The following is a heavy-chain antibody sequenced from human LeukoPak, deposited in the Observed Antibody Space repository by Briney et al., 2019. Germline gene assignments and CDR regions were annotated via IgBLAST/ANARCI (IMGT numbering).Heavy chain of an antibody. CDR3: ARLSSYGDYPYYFDY. D-gene: IGHD4-17*01. J-gene: IGHJ4*02. V-gene: IGHV5-51*01. Sequence: GESLKISCKGSGYSFTSYCIGWVRQMPGKGLEWMGLIYPGDSDTRYSPSFQGQVTTSADKSISTAYLQWSSLKASDTAMYYCARLSSYGDYPYYFDYWGQGTLVTVSS. CDR1: GYSFTSYC. CDR2: IYPGDSDT.